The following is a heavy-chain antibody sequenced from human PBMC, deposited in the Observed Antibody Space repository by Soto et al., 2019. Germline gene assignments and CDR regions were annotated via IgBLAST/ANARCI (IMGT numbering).Heavy chain of an antibody. CDR1: GSSLSTSGVG. J-gene: IGHJ4*02. CDR2: IYWDDDK. V-gene: IGHV2-5*02. Sequence: SGPTLVNPTQTLTLTCTFSGSSLSTSGVGVGWIRQPPGKALEWLALIYWDDDKRYSPSLKSRLTITKDTSKNQVVLTMTNMDPVDTATYYCARKSPATVIPKGDIDYSGQGTLVTVST. CDR3: ARKSPATVIPKGDIDY. D-gene: IGHD4-17*01.